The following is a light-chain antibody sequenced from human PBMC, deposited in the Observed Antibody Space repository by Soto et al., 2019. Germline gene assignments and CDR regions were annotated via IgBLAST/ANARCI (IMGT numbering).Light chain of an antibody. CDR2: GSN. Sequence: QSVLTQQPSASGTPGQRVTISCSGSSSNNGSNPVNWFQQFPGTAPKLLIYGSNQRPSGVPDRFSDSKSGTSASLAISGLQSEDEADYYCAVWDDSLNGLIFGGGTKLTVL. CDR3: AVWDDSLNGLI. CDR1: SSNNGSNP. V-gene: IGLV1-44*01. J-gene: IGLJ2*01.